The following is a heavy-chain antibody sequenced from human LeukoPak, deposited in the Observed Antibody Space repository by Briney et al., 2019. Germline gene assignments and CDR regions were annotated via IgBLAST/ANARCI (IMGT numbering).Heavy chain of an antibody. D-gene: IGHD2-21*01. CDR3: TIIPNVILFTHYFEY. J-gene: IGHJ4*02. V-gene: IGHV1-69*13. CDR2: IIPFLGTT. CDR1: GGVFTTYA. Sequence: SVKVSCKASGGVFTTYAISWVRQALGQGLEWMGGIIPFLGTTNYAQKFQGRVTITADEPSRTAYMELTYLRSDDTAVYYCTIIPNVILFTHYFEYWGQGTLVTVSS.